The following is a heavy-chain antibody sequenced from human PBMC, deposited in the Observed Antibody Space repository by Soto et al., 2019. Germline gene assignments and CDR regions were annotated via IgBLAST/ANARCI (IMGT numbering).Heavy chain of an antibody. V-gene: IGHV3-48*01. CDR2: ISGSSKTI. J-gene: IGHJ4*02. Sequence: PGGSLRLSCVASGLTFSGDSTNWVRQAPGKGLEWVSYISGSSKTIHYADSVKGRFTISRDNAKYSVYLQMSSLRADDTALYFCARDRYYDILSASEGVDHLAFWGQGALVTVSS. CDR3: ARDRYYDILSASEGVDHLAF. D-gene: IGHD3-9*01. CDR1: GLTFSGDS.